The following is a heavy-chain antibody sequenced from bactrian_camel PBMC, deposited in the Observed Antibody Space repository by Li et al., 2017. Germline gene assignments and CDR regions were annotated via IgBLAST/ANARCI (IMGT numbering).Heavy chain of an antibody. V-gene: IGHV3S2*01. CDR3: RREGGEGCLTN. J-gene: IGHJ4*01. D-gene: IGHD3*01. Sequence: VQLVESGGGLVQPGGSLRLSCTSSRSTSDASHMSWVRQAPGKGLEWVSSIYTNGGTTYYADSVKGRFTASKDNAKNTVYLQMNSLESRDTTMYYCRREGGEGCLTNWGQGTHVTVS. CDR2: IYTNGGTT. CDR1: RSTSDASH.